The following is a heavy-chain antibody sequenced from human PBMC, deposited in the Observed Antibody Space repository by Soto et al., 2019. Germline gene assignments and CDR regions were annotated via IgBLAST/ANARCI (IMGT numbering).Heavy chain of an antibody. CDR3: TRDASRDSSARGWFDP. CDR2: ISSNSAYI. Sequence: PGGSLRLSCAASGFTFRSFTRSWVRQAPGKGLEWVSTISSNSAYIYYTDALRGRFTISRDNAKNSLHLQMNSLRAEDTAVYYCTRDASRDSSARGWFDPWGPGTLVTVSS. D-gene: IGHD6-13*01. J-gene: IGHJ5*02. V-gene: IGHV3-21*01. CDR1: GFTFRSFT.